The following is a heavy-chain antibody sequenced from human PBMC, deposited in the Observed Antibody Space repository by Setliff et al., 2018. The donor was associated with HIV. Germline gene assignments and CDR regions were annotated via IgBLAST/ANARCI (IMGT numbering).Heavy chain of an antibody. V-gene: IGHV3-74*03. CDR2: LNSDGSST. CDR3: ARDKRDDNFLTSRISSVFDF. D-gene: IGHD1-1*01. J-gene: IGHJ4*02. CDR1: GFIFRNYW. Sequence: GGSLRLSCAASGFIFRNYWMHWVRQAPGKGLVWVSCLNSDGSSTTYADSVKGRFTISRDNAKNTVYLQMNSLRVEDTAVYYCARDKRDDNFLTSRISSVFDFWGEGTLVTVSS.